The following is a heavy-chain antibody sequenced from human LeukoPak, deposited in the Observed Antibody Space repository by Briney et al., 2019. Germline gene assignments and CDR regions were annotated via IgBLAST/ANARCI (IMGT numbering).Heavy chain of an antibody. CDR3: ARDSGWELRHFFFDD. V-gene: IGHV1-18*04. D-gene: IGHD4-23*01. Sequence: ASVKVSCKASGYTFTSYSINWVRRAPGQGLEWMGWISPSNGDTSYAHKVQDRVTMTADTSTRTAYMELRSLGSDDTAIYYCARDSGWELRHFFFDDWGQGTLVTVSS. CDR2: ISPSNGDT. CDR1: GYTFTSYS. J-gene: IGHJ4*02.